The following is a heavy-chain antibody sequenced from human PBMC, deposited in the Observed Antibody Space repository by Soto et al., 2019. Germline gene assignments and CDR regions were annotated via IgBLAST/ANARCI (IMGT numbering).Heavy chain of an antibody. CDR1: GFTFSNYG. Sequence: QVQLVESGGGVVQSGRSLRLSCAASGFTFSNYGMQWVRQAPVKGLEWVAVIWYDGSNKYYADSVKGRFTISRDNSTNTLYLQMNSLRAEDTAVYYCATTRGAGWFDTWGQGTLVTVSS. D-gene: IGHD3-10*01. CDR2: IWYDGSNK. V-gene: IGHV3-33*01. CDR3: ATTRGAGWFDT. J-gene: IGHJ5*02.